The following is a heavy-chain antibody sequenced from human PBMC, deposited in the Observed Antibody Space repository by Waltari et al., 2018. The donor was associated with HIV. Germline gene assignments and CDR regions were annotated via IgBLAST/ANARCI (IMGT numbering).Heavy chain of an antibody. D-gene: IGHD1-26*01. V-gene: IGHV1-2*02. J-gene: IGHJ5*02. Sequence: QVQLVQSGAEVKKPGASVKVSCKASGYTFTGYYMHWVRQAPGQGLEWMGWINPNSGGTNDAQKFQGRVTMTRDTSSSTAYMELSRLRSDDTAVYYCARAAAGGNWFDPWGQGTLVTVSS. CDR1: GYTFTGYY. CDR2: INPNSGGT. CDR3: ARAAAGGNWFDP.